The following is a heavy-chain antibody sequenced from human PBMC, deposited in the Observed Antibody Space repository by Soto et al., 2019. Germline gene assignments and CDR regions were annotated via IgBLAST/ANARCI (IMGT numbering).Heavy chain of an antibody. CDR2: INHSGST. CDR3: ARTLRRGYYGMDV. J-gene: IGHJ6*02. Sequence: NPSETLSLTCAVYGGSFSGYYWSWIRQPPGKGLEWIGEINHSGSTNYNPSLKSRVTISVDTSKNQFSLKLSSVTAADTAVYYCARTLRRGYYGMDVWGQGTTVTVSS. V-gene: IGHV4-34*01. D-gene: IGHD4-17*01. CDR1: GGSFSGYY.